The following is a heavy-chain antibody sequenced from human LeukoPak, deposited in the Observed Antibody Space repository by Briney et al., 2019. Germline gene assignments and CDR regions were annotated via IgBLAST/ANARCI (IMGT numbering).Heavy chain of an antibody. CDR1: GYTFTGYY. CDR2: INPNSGGT. D-gene: IGHD3-22*01. Sequence: ESSVKVSCKASGYTFTGYYMHWVRQAPGQGLEWMGRINPNSGGTNYAQKFQGRVTMTRDTSISTAYMELSRLRSDDTAVYYCARDLRTVVAQIWFYPWGQGTLVTVSS. V-gene: IGHV1-2*06. J-gene: IGHJ5*02. CDR3: ARDLRTVVAQIWFYP.